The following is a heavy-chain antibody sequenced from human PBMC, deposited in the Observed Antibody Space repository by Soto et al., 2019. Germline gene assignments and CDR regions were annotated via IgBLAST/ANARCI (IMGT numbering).Heavy chain of an antibody. CDR3: ARSLPGTYGAFDL. CDR2: ISGDGSST. D-gene: IGHD1-7*01. J-gene: IGHJ3*01. Sequence: GGSLRLSCAASEFTFRSYWMHWVRQSPGKGLVWVSRISGDGSSTNYADSVKGRFTISRDNAKNTVYLQIDSLRAEDTAVYYCARSLPGTYGAFDLWGQGTMVTVS. V-gene: IGHV3-74*01. CDR1: EFTFRSYW.